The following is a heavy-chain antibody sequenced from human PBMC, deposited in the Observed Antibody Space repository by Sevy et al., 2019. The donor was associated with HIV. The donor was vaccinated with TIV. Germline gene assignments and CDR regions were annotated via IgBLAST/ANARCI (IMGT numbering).Heavy chain of an antibody. CDR3: ARGIGRRVYYGSGTGPDAFDI. V-gene: IGHV3-23*01. Sequence: GGSLRLSCAASGFTFSSYAMSWVRQAPGKGLEWVSAISGSGGSTYYADSVKGRFTISRDNSKNTLYLQMNSLRAEDTAVYYCARGIGRRVYYGSGTGPDAFDIWGQGTMVTVSS. J-gene: IGHJ3*02. D-gene: IGHD3-10*01. CDR2: ISGSGGST. CDR1: GFTFSSYA.